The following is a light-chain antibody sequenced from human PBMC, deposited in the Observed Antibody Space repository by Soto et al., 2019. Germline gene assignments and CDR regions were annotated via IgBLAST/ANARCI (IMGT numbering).Light chain of an antibody. CDR3: ETWDSNTRV. Sequence: QAVVTQSSSASASLGSSVKLTCTLSSGHSTNIITWHQQQPGKAPRYLMKLEGSGNYNRGSGVPDRFSGSTSGADRYLTISNLQFEDEADYYCETWDSNTRVFGGGTQLTVL. CDR1: SGHSTNI. CDR2: LEGSGNY. J-gene: IGLJ2*01. V-gene: IGLV4-60*02.